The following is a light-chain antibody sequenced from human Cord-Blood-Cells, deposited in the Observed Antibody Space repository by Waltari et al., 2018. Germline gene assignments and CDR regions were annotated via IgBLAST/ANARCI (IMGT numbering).Light chain of an antibody. V-gene: IGKV1-5*03. CDR1: QSISSR. CDR2: KAS. J-gene: IGKJ2*01. Sequence: DIQMTKSPSTLSASVGDRVTITCRASQSISSRLAWYQQKPGKAPKLLIYKASSLESGVPSRFSGSGSGTEFTLTISSLQPDDFATYYCQQYNSYSYTFGQGTKLEIK. CDR3: QQYNSYSYT.